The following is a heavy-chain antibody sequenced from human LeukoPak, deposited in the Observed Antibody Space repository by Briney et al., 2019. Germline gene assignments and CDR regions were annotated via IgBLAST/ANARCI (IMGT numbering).Heavy chain of an antibody. Sequence: SETLSFTCTVSGGSISSGDYYWSWIRQPPGKGLEWIGYIYYSGSTYYNPSLKSRVTISVDTSKNQFSLKLSSVTAADTAVYYCARVDVVGEYYFDYWGQGTLVTVSS. D-gene: IGHD2-15*01. J-gene: IGHJ4*02. CDR2: IYYSGST. V-gene: IGHV4-30-4*01. CDR1: GGSISSGDYY. CDR3: ARVDVVGEYYFDY.